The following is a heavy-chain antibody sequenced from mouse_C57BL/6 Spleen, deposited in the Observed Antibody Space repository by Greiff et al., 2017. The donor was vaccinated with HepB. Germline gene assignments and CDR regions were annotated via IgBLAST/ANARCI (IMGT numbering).Heavy chain of an antibody. D-gene: IGHD2-1*01. CDR1: GYTFTDYE. Sequence: VQLQQSGAELVRPGASVTLSCKASGYTFTDYEMHWVKQTPVHGLEWIGAIDPETGGTAYNQKFKGKAILTADKSSSTAYMELRSLTSEDSAVYYCTRREGNYGYFDYWGQGTTLTVSS. CDR2: IDPETGGT. V-gene: IGHV1-15*01. J-gene: IGHJ2*01. CDR3: TRREGNYGYFDY.